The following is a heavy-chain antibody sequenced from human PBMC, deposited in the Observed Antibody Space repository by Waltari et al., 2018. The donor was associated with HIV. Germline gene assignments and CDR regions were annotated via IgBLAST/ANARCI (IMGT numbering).Heavy chain of an antibody. J-gene: IGHJ3*02. CDR2: IYYSGST. Sequence: QVQLQESGPGLVKPSETLSLTCTVSGGSISSYYWSWIRQPPGKGLEWIGYIYYSGSTNYNPSRKSRVTISVDTSKNQFSLKLSSVTAADTAVYYCARDQSGYVEHAFDIWGQGTMVTVSS. V-gene: IGHV4-59*01. D-gene: IGHD5-12*01. CDR3: ARDQSGYVEHAFDI. CDR1: GGSISSYY.